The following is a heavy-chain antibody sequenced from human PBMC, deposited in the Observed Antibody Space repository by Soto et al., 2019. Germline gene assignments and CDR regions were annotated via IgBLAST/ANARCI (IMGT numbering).Heavy chain of an antibody. CDR1: GDIVSSNTAS. CDR3: AKGDNLGPKTGYAFDP. J-gene: IGHJ5*02. V-gene: IGHV6-1*01. D-gene: IGHD5-12*01. Sequence: LSLTCVISGDIVSSNTASWNWIRQSPSRGLEWLGRKYFRSQWYNDYAVSVKSRIIINPDTSNNQFSLQLNSVTPEDTAVYFCAKGDNLGPKTGYAFDPWGQGIMVTVSS. CDR2: KYFRSQWYN.